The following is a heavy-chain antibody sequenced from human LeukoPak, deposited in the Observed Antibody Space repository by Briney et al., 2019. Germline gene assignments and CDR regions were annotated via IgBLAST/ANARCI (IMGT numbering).Heavy chain of an antibody. V-gene: IGHV4-38-2*01. D-gene: IGHD4-17*01. CDR1: GYSISSGYY. J-gene: IGHJ5*02. Sequence: SETLSLTCAVSGYSISSGYYWGWIRQPPGKGLEWIGSIYHSGSTYYNPSLKSRVTISVDTSKNQFSLKLSSVTAADTAVYYCARGDDYGDTYNWFDPWRQGTLVTVSS. CDR2: IYHSGST. CDR3: ARGDDYGDTYNWFDP.